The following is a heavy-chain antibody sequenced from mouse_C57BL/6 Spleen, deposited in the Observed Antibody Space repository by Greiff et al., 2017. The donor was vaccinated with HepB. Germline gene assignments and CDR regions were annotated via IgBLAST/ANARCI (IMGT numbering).Heavy chain of an antibody. Sequence: EVQLVESGGGLVKPGGSLKLSCAASGFTFSSYAMSWVRQTPEKRLEWVATISDGGSYTYYPDNVKGRFTISRDNAKNNLYLQMSHLKSEDTAMYYCARGEVHGSSPGAWFAYWGQGTLVTVSA. D-gene: IGHD1-1*01. CDR2: ISDGGSYT. J-gene: IGHJ3*01. CDR3: ARGEVHGSSPGAWFAY. CDR1: GFTFSSYA. V-gene: IGHV5-4*01.